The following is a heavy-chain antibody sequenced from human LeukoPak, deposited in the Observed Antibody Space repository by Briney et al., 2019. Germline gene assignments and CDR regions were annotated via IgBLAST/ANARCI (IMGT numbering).Heavy chain of an antibody. V-gene: IGHV3-7*01. D-gene: IGHD4-11*01. CDR2: IKQDGGET. CDR3: TREDHSNYNY. J-gene: IGHJ4*02. Sequence: PGGSLRLSCAASGFIFSNSGIHWVRQAPGKGLEWVASIKQDGGETFYVDSVKGRFTISRDNAKNSLYLQMNSLRAEDTAVYYCTREDHSNYNYWGQGTLVTVSS. CDR1: GFIFSNSG.